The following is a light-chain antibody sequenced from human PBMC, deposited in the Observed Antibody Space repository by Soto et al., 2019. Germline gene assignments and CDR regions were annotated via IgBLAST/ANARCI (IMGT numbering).Light chain of an antibody. CDR1: QSILLTSNSKNF. V-gene: IGKV4-1*01. J-gene: IGKJ4*01. CDR2: WAS. CDR3: QQYYGSPLT. Sequence: DIVMTQSPDSLAVSLGERATINCKSSQSILLTSNSKNFLTWYQQKPGQPPKLLIYWASTRASGVPDRFSGSGSGTDFTHTISSLQAEDVAVYYCQQYYGSPLTFGGGTKVEI.